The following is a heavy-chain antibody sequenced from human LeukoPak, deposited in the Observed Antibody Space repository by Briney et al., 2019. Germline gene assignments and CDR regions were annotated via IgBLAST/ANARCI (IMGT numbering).Heavy chain of an antibody. J-gene: IGHJ4*02. CDR3: ARFTRSGPIDY. Sequence: ASVKVSCKASGYTFTSYYMHWVRQAPGQGLEWMGIINPSGGSTSCAQKFQGRVTMTRDTSTSTVYMELSSLRSEDTAVYYCARFTRSGPIDYWGQGTLVTVSS. V-gene: IGHV1-46*01. CDR2: INPSGGST. CDR1: GYTFTSYY. D-gene: IGHD2-15*01.